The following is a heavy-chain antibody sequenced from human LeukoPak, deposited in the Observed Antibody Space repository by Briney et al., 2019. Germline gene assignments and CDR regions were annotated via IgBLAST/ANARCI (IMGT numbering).Heavy chain of an antibody. CDR2: VSHSGST. J-gene: IGHJ5*02. Sequence: SETLSLTCAVYGGSFSDYYWSWIRQPPGEGLEWIWEVSHSGSTTYNPSLKSRVTISVDTSKKQFSLTLSSVTAADTAVYYCARGLRPGWAVTSVRVWFDPWGQGILVTVSS. V-gene: IGHV4-34*01. CDR1: GGSFSDYY. CDR3: ARGLRPGWAVTSVRVWFDP. D-gene: IGHD4-17*01.